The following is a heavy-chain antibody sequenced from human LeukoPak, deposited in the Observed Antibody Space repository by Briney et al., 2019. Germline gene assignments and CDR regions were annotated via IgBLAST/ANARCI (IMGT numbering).Heavy chain of an antibody. CDR1: GYTFTGYY. Sequence: ASVKVSCKASGYTFTGYYMHWVRQAPGQGFEWMGWINPNSGGTNYAQKFQGRVTMTRDTSISTACMELSRLRSDDTAVCYCAREYSYGVTSGDYFDYWGQGTLVTVSS. D-gene: IGHD5-18*01. J-gene: IGHJ4*02. V-gene: IGHV1-2*02. CDR3: AREYSYGVTSGDYFDY. CDR2: INPNSGGT.